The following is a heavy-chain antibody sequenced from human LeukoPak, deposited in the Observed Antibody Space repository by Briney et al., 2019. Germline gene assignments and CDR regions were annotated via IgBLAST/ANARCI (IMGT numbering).Heavy chain of an antibody. V-gene: IGHV3-11*01. Sequence: GGSLRLSCAASGFTFSDYYMSWIRQAPGKGLEWVSYISSSGSTIYYADSVKGRFTISRDNAKNSLYLQMNSLRAEDTAVYYCARDNSDWYYDYVWGSYRPSRGDALDIWGQGTMVTVSS. D-gene: IGHD3-16*02. CDR3: ARDNSDWYYDYVWGSYRPSRGDALDI. J-gene: IGHJ3*02. CDR1: GFTFSDYY. CDR2: ISSSGSTI.